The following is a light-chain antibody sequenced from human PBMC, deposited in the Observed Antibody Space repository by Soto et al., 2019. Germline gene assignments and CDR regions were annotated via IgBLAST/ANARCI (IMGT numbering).Light chain of an antibody. Sequence: DIQMTQSPSSLSASVGDRVTITCRASQSISSYLNWYQQKPGKAPKLLIYAASSLQSGVPSRFSGSGSGTDLTRTISSLQPEDFATYYCQHSYSTPPTVGQGTKVEIK. CDR2: AAS. CDR1: QSISSY. J-gene: IGKJ1*01. CDR3: QHSYSTPPT. V-gene: IGKV1-39*01.